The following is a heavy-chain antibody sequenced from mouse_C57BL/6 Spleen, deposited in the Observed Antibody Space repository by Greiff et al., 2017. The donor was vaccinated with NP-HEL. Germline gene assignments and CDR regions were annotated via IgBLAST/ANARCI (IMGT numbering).Heavy chain of an antibody. J-gene: IGHJ3*01. V-gene: IGHV5-9-1*02. D-gene: IGHD2-14*01. Sequence: EVQLQESGEGLVKPGGSLKLSCAASGFTFSSYAMSWVRQTPEKRLEWVAYISSGGDYIYYADTVKGRFTISRDNARNTLYLQMSSLKSEDTAMYYCTREGYDGWFAYWGQGTLVTVSA. CDR1: GFTFSSYA. CDR2: ISSGGDYI. CDR3: TREGYDGWFAY.